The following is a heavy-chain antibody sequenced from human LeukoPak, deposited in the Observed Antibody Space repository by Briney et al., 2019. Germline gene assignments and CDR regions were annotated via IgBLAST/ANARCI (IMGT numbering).Heavy chain of an antibody. CDR3: TKSLGGYYAFDY. CDR2: INPSGGST. Sequence: ASVKVSCKASGYTFTSYYMHWVRQAPGQGLEWMGIINPSGGSTSYAQKFQGRVTMTRDTSTSTVHMELSSLRSEDTAVYYCTKSLGGYYAFDYWGQGTLVTVSS. V-gene: IGHV1-46*01. CDR1: GYTFTSYY. D-gene: IGHD3-22*01. J-gene: IGHJ4*02.